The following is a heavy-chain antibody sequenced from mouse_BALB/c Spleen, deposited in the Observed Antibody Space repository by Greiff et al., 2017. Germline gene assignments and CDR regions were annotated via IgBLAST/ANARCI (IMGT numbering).Heavy chain of an antibody. CDR3: ARDRQYGNYFDY. CDR2: ISYDGSN. D-gene: IGHD2-10*02. Sequence: EVQLVESGPGLVKPSQSLSLTCSVTGYSITSGYYWNWIRQFPGNKLEWMGYISYDGSNNYNPSLKNRISITRDTSKNQFFLKLNSVTTEDTATYYCARDRQYGNYFDYWGQGTTLTVAS. V-gene: IGHV3-6*02. CDR1: GYSITSGYY. J-gene: IGHJ2*01.